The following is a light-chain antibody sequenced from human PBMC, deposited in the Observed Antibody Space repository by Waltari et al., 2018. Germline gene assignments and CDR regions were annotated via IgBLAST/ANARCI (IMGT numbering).Light chain of an antibody. CDR3: QQYNNWPPFT. J-gene: IGKJ2*01. Sequence: EIVMTQSPATLSVSPGERATLSCRASQRVSSDLAWYQQKPGQAPRLLIFGASTRATGIPARFSGSGSGTEFTLTISSLQSEDFALYYCQQYNNWPPFTFGQGTKLEI. CDR1: QRVSSD. V-gene: IGKV3-15*01. CDR2: GAS.